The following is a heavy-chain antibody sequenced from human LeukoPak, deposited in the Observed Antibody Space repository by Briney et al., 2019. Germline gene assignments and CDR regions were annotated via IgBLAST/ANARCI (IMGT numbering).Heavy chain of an antibody. Sequence: GESLKISCKGSGCSFTSYWIGWVRQMPGKGLEWMGIIYPGDSDTRYSPSFQGQVTISADKSISTAYLQWSSLRSDDTAVYYCARGHGSYYYYMDVWGKGTTVTVSS. J-gene: IGHJ6*03. CDR1: GCSFTSYW. D-gene: IGHD3-10*01. CDR3: ARGHGSYYYYMDV. V-gene: IGHV5-51*01. CDR2: IYPGDSDT.